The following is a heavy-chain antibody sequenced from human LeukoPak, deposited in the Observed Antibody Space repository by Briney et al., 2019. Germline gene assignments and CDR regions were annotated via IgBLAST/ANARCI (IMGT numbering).Heavy chain of an antibody. J-gene: IGHJ2*01. CDR1: GGSISSSSYY. CDR3: ARASSGDYPQYWYFDL. V-gene: IGHV4-61*01. CDR2: IYYSGST. D-gene: IGHD4-17*01. Sequence: KPSETLSLTCTVSGGSISSSSYYWSWIRQPPGKGLEWIGYIYYSGSTNYNPSLKSRVTISVDTSKNQFSLKLSSVTAADTAVYYCARASSGDYPQYWYFDLWGRGTLVTVSS.